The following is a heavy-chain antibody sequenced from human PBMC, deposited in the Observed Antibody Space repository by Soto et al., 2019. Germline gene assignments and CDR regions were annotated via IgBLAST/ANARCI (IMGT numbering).Heavy chain of an antibody. J-gene: IGHJ3*02. V-gene: IGHV4-34*01. CDR3: ARGNYDFWSGSDKRSNAFDI. CDR1: GGSFSGYY. D-gene: IGHD3-3*01. CDR2: INHSGST. Sequence: SETLSLTCAVYGGSFSGYYWSWIRQPPGKGLEWIGEINHSGSTNYNPSLKSRVTISVDTSKNQFSLKLSSVTAADTAAYYCARGNYDFWSGSDKRSNAFDIWGQGTMVT.